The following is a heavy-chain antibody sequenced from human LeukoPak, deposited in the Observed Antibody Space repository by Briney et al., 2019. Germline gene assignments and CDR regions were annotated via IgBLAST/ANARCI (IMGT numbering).Heavy chain of an antibody. CDR2: LNAGNENT. CDR3: ARGLYGDYFDY. V-gene: IGHV1-3*01. CDR1: GYTFSRYG. D-gene: IGHD3-16*01. Sequence: GASVKVSCTASGYTFSRYGMHWVRQAPGQSLEWMGWLNAGNENTKYSQKFQGRVSITRDTSASTAYMELSSLTSEDTAVYYCARGLYGDYFDYWGQGTLVTVSS. J-gene: IGHJ4*02.